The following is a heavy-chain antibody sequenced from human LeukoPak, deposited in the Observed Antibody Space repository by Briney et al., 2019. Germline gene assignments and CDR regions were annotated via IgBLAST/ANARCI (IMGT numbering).Heavy chain of an antibody. CDR3: AKVIYSGSYYLDY. J-gene: IGHJ4*02. Sequence: GGSLRLSCAASGFTFSSYGMHWVRQAPGKGLEWVSAISGSGGSTYYADSVKGRFTISRDNSKNTLYLQMNSLRAEDTAVYYCAKVIYSGSYYLDYWGQGTLVTVSS. D-gene: IGHD1-26*01. CDR1: GFTFSSYG. CDR2: ISGSGGST. V-gene: IGHV3-23*01.